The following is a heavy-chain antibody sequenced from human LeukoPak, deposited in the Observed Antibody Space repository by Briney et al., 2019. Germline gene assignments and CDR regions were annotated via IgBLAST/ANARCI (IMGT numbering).Heavy chain of an antibody. CDR1: GGSITTSSFY. Sequence: PSETLSLTCNVSGGSITTSSFYWGWIRQTPGKGLEWIGTFYYTGDTYYNRSLKSRATIAVDTSKDQFSLALSSVTAADTAVYYCVRAVGAVAGPGDWFDPWGPGTLVTVSS. CDR2: FYYTGDT. CDR3: VRAVGAVAGPGDWFDP. J-gene: IGHJ5*02. V-gene: IGHV4-39*01. D-gene: IGHD6-19*01.